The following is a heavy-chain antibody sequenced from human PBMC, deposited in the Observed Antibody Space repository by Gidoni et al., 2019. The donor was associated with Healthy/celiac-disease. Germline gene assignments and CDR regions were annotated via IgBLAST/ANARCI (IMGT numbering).Heavy chain of an antibody. J-gene: IGHJ6*03. D-gene: IGHD6-6*01. CDR1: GFTLSSYA. Sequence: EVQLLESGGGLVQPGGSLRLSCAASGFTLSSYAMSGVRQAPGKGLGWVSAISGSGGSTYYADSVKGRFTISRDNSKNLLYLQMNSLRAEDTAVYYCAKSASRIAARLSDYYYYMDVWGKGTTVTVSS. CDR2: ISGSGGST. CDR3: AKSASRIAARLSDYYYYMDV. V-gene: IGHV3-23*01.